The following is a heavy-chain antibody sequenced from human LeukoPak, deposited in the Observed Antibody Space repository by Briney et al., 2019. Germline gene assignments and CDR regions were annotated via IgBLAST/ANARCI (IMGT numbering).Heavy chain of an antibody. Sequence: GGSLRLSCAASGFTFSSYSMNWVRQAPGKGLEWVSYISSSSSTIYYADSVKGRFTISRDNAKNSLYLQMNGLRAEDTAVYYCARDVWVYYYYMDVWGKGTTVTVSS. CDR2: ISSSSSTI. CDR3: ARDVWVYYYYMDV. D-gene: IGHD1-26*01. V-gene: IGHV3-48*01. J-gene: IGHJ6*03. CDR1: GFTFSSYS.